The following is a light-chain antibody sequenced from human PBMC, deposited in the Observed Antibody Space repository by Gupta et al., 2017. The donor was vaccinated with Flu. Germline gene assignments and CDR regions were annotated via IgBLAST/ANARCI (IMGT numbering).Light chain of an antibody. J-gene: IGLJ1*01. CDR1: SSDVGNYNY. Sequence: SITISCTGTSSDVGNYNYVSWYQQHPGKALKLIICEVNKRPSGVSSRFSGSKSGNTASLTISGLQAEDEANYYCSSYTSSSTYVFGTGTQVTVL. V-gene: IGLV2-14*01. CDR2: EVN. CDR3: SSYTSSSTYV.